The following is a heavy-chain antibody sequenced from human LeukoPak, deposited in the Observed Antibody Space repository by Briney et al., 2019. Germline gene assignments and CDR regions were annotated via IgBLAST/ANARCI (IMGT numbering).Heavy chain of an antibody. CDR2: INYSGST. V-gene: IGHV4-39*01. Sequence: PSETLSFTCTVSGGPISSSRYYWGWIRQPPGRGLEWIGSINYSGSTYYNPSLKSRVTISVDTSKNQFSLKLSSVTAADTAVYYCARLSPYLGSGSSAFPDDFWGQGTLVTVSS. CDR1: GGPISSSRYY. J-gene: IGHJ4*02. D-gene: IGHD3-10*01. CDR3: ARLSPYLGSGSSAFPDDF.